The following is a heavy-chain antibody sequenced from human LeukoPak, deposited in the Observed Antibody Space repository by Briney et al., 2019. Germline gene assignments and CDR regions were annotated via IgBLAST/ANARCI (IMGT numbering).Heavy chain of an antibody. D-gene: IGHD5-18*01. Sequence: PSQTLSLTCTVSGGSISSGGYYWSWIRQHPGKGLEWLGYIYYSGSTYYNPSLKSRVTISVDTSKNQFSLKLSSVTAADTAVYYCARGRDTAMAPGAFDIWGQGTMVTVSS. CDR1: GGSISSGGYY. CDR2: IYYSGST. CDR3: ARGRDTAMAPGAFDI. V-gene: IGHV4-31*03. J-gene: IGHJ3*02.